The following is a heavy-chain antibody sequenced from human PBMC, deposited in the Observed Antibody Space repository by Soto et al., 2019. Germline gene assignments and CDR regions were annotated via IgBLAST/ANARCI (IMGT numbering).Heavy chain of an antibody. CDR2: ISSSGSTI. J-gene: IGHJ4*02. CDR1: GFTFSSYE. V-gene: IGHV3-48*03. Sequence: EVQLVESGGGLVQPGGSLRLSCAASGFTFSSYEMNWVRQAPGKGLEWVSYISSSGSTIYYADSVKGRFTISRDNSKNTLYLQMNSLRAEDTAVYYCARDSHVGSGWQLTADYWGQGTLVTVSS. D-gene: IGHD6-19*01. CDR3: ARDSHVGSGWQLTADY.